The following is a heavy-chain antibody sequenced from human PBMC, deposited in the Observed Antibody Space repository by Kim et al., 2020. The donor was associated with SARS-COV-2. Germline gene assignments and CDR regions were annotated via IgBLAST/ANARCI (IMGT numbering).Heavy chain of an antibody. J-gene: IGHJ6*02. V-gene: IGHV3-33*01. Sequence: YADSVKGRFPISRENSKNTLYLQMNSLRAEDTAVYYCARTLVLSGYYGMDVWGQGTTVTVSS. CDR3: ARTLVLSGYYGMDV. D-gene: IGHD3-10*01.